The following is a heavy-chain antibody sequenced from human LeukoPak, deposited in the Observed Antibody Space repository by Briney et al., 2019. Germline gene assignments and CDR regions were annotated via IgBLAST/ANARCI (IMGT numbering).Heavy chain of an antibody. D-gene: IGHD2-2*02. CDR1: GGSINSGGYY. J-gene: IGHJ4*02. CDR2: FSHSGST. Sequence: SETLSLTCTASGGSINSGGYYWTWIRQPPGEGLEWIAYFSHSGSTFYNPSLKSRVTISLDTSKNQFSLNLRSVTAADTAVYYCAGQNIPTPHDYWGQGTQVTVSS. V-gene: IGHV4-30-2*01. CDR3: AGQNIPTPHDY.